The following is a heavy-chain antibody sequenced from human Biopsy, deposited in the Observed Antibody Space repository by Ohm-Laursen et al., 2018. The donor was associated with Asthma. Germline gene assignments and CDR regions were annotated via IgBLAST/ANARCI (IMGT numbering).Heavy chain of an antibody. CDR2: IAWDGINS. D-gene: IGHD2-21*01. Sequence: SLRLSCAASGFAVSRDHMFWVRQAPGKGLEWVAFIAWDGINSYYADSVKGRFTISRDNSRNTLYLQKNSLRADDTAVYYCARAGESDLVGGLDVWGQGTTVIVS. CDR3: ARAGESDLVGGLDV. V-gene: IGHV3-30*03. J-gene: IGHJ6*02. CDR1: GFAVSRDH.